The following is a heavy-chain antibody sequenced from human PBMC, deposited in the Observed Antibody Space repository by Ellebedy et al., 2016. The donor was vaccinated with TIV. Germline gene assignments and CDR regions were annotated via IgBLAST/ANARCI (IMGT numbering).Heavy chain of an antibody. J-gene: IGHJ4*02. CDR2: ISGDGSSA. Sequence: ETLSLTCAASGFTFSSHWMHWVRQVPGKGLVWVSRISGDGSSAITADSVRGRLTIARDNANNTLFLQMNSLRAEDTAVYYCAREDSGSSRSFGYWGQGTLVTVSS. V-gene: IGHV3-74*01. D-gene: IGHD1-26*01. CDR1: GFTFSSHW. CDR3: AREDSGSSRSFGY.